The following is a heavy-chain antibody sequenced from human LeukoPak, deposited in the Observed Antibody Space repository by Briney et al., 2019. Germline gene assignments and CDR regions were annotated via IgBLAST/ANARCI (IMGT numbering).Heavy chain of an antibody. CDR2: IYYSGST. V-gene: IGHV4-31*03. J-gene: IGHJ4*02. CDR1: GGSISSGGYY. CDR3: ARDSFDRSGFDY. D-gene: IGHD3-22*01. Sequence: PSQTLSLTCTVSGGSISSGGYYWSWIRQHPGKGLEWIGYIYYSGSTYYTPSLKSRVTISVDTSKNQFSLKLSSVTAADTAVYYCARDSFDRSGFDYWGQGTLVTVSS.